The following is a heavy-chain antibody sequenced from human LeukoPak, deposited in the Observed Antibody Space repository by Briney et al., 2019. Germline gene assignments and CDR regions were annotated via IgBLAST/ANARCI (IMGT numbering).Heavy chain of an antibody. J-gene: IGHJ4*02. D-gene: IGHD3-3*01. V-gene: IGHV3-7*01. CDR3: ATDRGWRTSGYYLYYFEY. CDR2: IKHDGSEK. CDR1: GFIFTNYF. Sequence: GGSLRLSCAASGFIFTNYFMSWVRQAPGKGLEWVASIKHDGSEKYYVDSVRGRFTISRDNTINSLYLQMSSLRAEDTAVYYCATDRGWRTSGYYLYYFEYWGQGTLVTFSS.